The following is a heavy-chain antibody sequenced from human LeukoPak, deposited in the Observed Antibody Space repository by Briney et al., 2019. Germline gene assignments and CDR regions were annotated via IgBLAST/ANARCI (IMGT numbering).Heavy chain of an antibody. CDR1: GGSISSYY. J-gene: IGHJ5*02. V-gene: IGHV4-59*08. CDR2: IYYSGST. CDR3: ARRYSSSWYGGWFDP. Sequence: PSETLSLTCTVSGGSISSYYWSWIWQPPGKGLEWIGYIYYSGSTNYNPSLKSRVTISVDTSKNQFSLKLSSVTAADTAVYYCARRYSSSWYGGWFDPWGQGTLVTVSS. D-gene: IGHD6-13*01.